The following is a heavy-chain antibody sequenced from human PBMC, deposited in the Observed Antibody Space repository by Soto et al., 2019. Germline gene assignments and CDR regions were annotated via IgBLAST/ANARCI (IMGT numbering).Heavy chain of an antibody. CDR2: ISSSSSYI. Sequence: GGSLRLSCAASRFTFSSYSMNWVRQAPGKGLEWVSSISSSSSYIYYADSVKGRFTISRDNAKNSLYLQMNSLRAEDTAVYYCARGLSGVDYDLVSGYSNYGMGGWGQETRITVSS. CDR1: RFTFSSYS. J-gene: IGHJ6*02. D-gene: IGHD3-3*01. CDR3: ARGLSGVDYDLVSGYSNYGMGG. V-gene: IGHV3-21*01.